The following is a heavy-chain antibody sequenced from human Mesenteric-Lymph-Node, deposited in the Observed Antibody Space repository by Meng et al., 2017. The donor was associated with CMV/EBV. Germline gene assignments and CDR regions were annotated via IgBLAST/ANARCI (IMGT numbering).Heavy chain of an antibody. D-gene: IGHD1/OR15-1a*01. CDR2: IASGGSK. CDR1: GFTFSNYG. CDR3: AKDIRTISAFDI. Sequence: GGSLRLSCAASGFTFSNYGMSWVRQAPGKGQEWVSGIASGGSKYYADSVKGRFTISRDNSKNTLYLQMNSLRAEDTAVYYCAKDIRTISAFDIWGQGTMVTVSS. V-gene: IGHV3-23*01. J-gene: IGHJ3*02.